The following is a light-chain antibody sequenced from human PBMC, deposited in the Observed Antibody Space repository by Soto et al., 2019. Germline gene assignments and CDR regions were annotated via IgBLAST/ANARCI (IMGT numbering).Light chain of an antibody. CDR2: KAS. Sequence: DIKMTQSPSSLSASVGDRVTIACRASQSISSWLAWYQQKPGKAPKLLIYKASSLESGVPSRFSGSGSGTEFTLTISSLQPDDFATDYCQQYNSYYTFGQGTKVDIK. V-gene: IGKV1-5*03. J-gene: IGKJ2*01. CDR3: QQYNSYYT. CDR1: QSISSW.